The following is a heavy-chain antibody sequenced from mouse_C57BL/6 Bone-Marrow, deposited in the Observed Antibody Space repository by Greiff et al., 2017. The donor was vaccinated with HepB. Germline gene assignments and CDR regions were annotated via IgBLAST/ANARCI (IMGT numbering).Heavy chain of an antibody. CDR3: ARGWDYGSSYWYFDV. J-gene: IGHJ1*03. D-gene: IGHD1-1*01. CDR2: ISDGGSYT. CDR1: GFTFSSYA. Sequence: EVKLVESGGGLVKPGGSLKLSCAASGFTFSSYAMSWVRQTPEKRLEWVATISDGGSYTYYPDNVKGRFTISRDNAKNNLYLQMSHLKSEDTAMYYCARGWDYGSSYWYFDVWGTGTTVTVSS. V-gene: IGHV5-4*03.